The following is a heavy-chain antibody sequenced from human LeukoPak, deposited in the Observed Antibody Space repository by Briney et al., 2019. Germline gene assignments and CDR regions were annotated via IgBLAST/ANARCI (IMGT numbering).Heavy chain of an antibody. V-gene: IGHV3-30-3*01. D-gene: IGHD3-16*01. CDR1: GFTFSSYA. J-gene: IGHJ4*02. CDR2: ISYDGSNK. CDR3: ARSSWGSSTNS. Sequence: PGGSLRLSCAASGFTFSSYAMHWVRQAPGKGLEWVAVISYDGSNKYYADSVKGRFTSSRDNAKNSLYLQMNSLRAEDTAVYYCARSSWGSSTNSWGQGTLVTVSS.